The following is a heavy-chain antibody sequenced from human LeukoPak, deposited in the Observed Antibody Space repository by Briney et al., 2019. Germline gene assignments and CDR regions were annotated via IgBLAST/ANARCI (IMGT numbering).Heavy chain of an antibody. D-gene: IGHD3-16*01. CDR3: AKAVGIMILDY. CDR1: GFTFSSYA. Sequence: GGSLRLSCAASGFTFSSYAMTWVRQAPGKGLEWVSVIRSTGTNTYYADSVKGRFTISRDNSKTTLVVQMNSLRAEDTAVYYCAKAVGIMILDYGGQGSLVTVSA. J-gene: IGHJ4*02. CDR2: IRSTGTNT. V-gene: IGHV3-23*01.